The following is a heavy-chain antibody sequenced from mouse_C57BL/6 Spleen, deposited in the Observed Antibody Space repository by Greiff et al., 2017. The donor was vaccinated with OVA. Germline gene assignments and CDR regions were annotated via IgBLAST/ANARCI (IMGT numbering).Heavy chain of an antibody. CDR1: GYTFTSYW. CDR2: IDPSDSYT. D-gene: IGHD2-1*01. V-gene: IGHV1-59*01. CDR3: AHGNYYAMDY. Sequence: QVQLQQPGAELVRPGTSVKLSCKASGYTFTSYWMHWVKQRPGQGLEWIGVIDPSDSYTNYNQKFKGKATLTVDTSSSTAYMQLSSLTSEDSAVYYCAHGNYYAMDYWGQGTSVTVSS. J-gene: IGHJ4*01.